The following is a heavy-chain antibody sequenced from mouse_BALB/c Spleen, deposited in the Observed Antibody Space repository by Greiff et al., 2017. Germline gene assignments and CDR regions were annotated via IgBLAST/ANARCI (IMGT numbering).Heavy chain of an antibody. CDR2: ISYSGST. CDR1: GYSITSDYA. CDR3: ARLATVVAQGDV. J-gene: IGHJ1*01. Sequence: EVQLQQSGPGLVKPSQSLSLTCTVTGYSITSDYAWNWIRQFPGNKLEWMGYISYSGSTSYNPSLKSRISITRDTSKNQFFLQLNSVTTEDTATYYCARLATVVAQGDVWGAGTTVTVSS. D-gene: IGHD1-1*01. V-gene: IGHV3-2*02.